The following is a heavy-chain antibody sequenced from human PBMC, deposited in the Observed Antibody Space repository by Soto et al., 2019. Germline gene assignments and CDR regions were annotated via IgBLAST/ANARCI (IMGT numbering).Heavy chain of an antibody. CDR2: ISSSSSYI. V-gene: IGHV3-21*01. CDR1: GFTFSSYS. D-gene: IGHD6-6*01. J-gene: IGHJ6*02. Sequence: PGWSLRLSCAASGFTFSSYSMNWVRQAPGKGLEWVSSISSSSSYIYYADSVKGRFTISRDNAKNSLYLQMNSLRAEDTAVYYCAREGSSSSGYYYYGMDVWGQGTTVTVSS. CDR3: AREGSSSSGYYYYGMDV.